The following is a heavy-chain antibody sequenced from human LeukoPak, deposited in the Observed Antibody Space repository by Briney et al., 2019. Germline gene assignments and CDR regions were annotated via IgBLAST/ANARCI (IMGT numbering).Heavy chain of an antibody. J-gene: IGHJ4*02. Sequence: PGRSLRLSCAASGFTFSSYGMHWVRQAPGKGLEWVAVIWYDGSNKYYADSVKGRFTISRDNSKNTLYLQMNSLRAEDTAVYYCARGLPLNWNDPHYWGQGTLVTVSS. CDR2: IWYDGSNK. CDR1: GFTFSSYG. D-gene: IGHD1-1*01. CDR3: ARGLPLNWNDPHY. V-gene: IGHV3-33*01.